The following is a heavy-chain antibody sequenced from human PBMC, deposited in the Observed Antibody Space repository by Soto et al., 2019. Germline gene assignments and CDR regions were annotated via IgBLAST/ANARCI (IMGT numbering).Heavy chain of an antibody. D-gene: IGHD3-10*01. CDR1: GGSFSCYY. J-gene: IGHJ4*01. Sequence: SETLSLTCAVYGGSFSCYYWSGIRQPPGKGLEWIGEINHSGSTNYNPSLKSRVTISVDTSKNQFSLKLSSVTAADTAVYYCARDSGYGSESSVNHYLDYWGHGTLVTVSS. CDR3: ARDSGYGSESSVNHYLDY. V-gene: IGHV4-34*01. CDR2: INHSGST.